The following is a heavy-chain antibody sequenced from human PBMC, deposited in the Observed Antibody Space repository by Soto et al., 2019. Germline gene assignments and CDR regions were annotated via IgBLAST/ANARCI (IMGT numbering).Heavy chain of an antibody. Sequence: LSETLSLTCTVSGGSISSGGYYWSWIRQHPGKGLEWIGYIYYSGSTYYNPSLKSRVTISVDTSKNQFSLKLSSVTAADTAVYYCARDKIQLYSSSWQALDAFDIWGQGTMVTVSS. D-gene: IGHD6-13*01. J-gene: IGHJ3*02. CDR1: GGSISSGGYY. CDR3: ARDKIQLYSSSWQALDAFDI. V-gene: IGHV4-31*03. CDR2: IYYSGST.